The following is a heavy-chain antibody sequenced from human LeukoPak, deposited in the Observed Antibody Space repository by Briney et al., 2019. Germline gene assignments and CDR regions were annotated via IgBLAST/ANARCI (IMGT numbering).Heavy chain of an antibody. J-gene: IGHJ4*02. CDR2: IYYRGST. D-gene: IGHD4-23*01. CDR3: ARSTVARGHDY. Sequence: SETLSLTCTLPGGSICRYYRSWISQPPREGLEWIGYIYYRGSTNYNPSLKSRVTISVDPSKNQLSLKLSSVNAAATAVYYCARSTVARGHDYWGQGTLVTVSS. V-gene: IGHV4-59*01. CDR1: GGSICRYY.